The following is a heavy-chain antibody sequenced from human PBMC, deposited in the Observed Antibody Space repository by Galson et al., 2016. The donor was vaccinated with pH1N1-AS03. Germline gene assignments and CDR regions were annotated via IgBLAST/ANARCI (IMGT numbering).Heavy chain of an antibody. V-gene: IGHV5-10-1*01. J-gene: IGHJ6*02. Sequence: QSGEEVKKPGESLRISCKSSGYTFTSYWISWVRQMPGKGLEWMGRIEPSDSYTNYSPSFQGHSTIFADTYISTAYLQWSRLKASDIAMYYWVRLEGGNSSGRDVWGQGTTVTASS. D-gene: IGHD4-23*01. CDR3: VRLEGGNSSGRDV. CDR1: GYTFTSYW. CDR2: IEPSDSYT.